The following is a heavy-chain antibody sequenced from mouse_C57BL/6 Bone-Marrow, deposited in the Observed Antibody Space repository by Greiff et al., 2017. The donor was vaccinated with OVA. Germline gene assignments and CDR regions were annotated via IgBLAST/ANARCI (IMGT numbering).Heavy chain of an antibody. CDR3: VIYFDY. Sequence: VQLQQSGPELVKPGASVKISCKASGYTFTDYYMNWVKQSHGKSLEWIGDINPNNGGTSYNQKFKGKATLTVDKSSSTAYMELRSLTSEDSAVYYCVIYFDYWGQGTTLTVSS. CDR2: INPNNGGT. V-gene: IGHV1-26*01. J-gene: IGHJ2*01. CDR1: GYTFTDYY.